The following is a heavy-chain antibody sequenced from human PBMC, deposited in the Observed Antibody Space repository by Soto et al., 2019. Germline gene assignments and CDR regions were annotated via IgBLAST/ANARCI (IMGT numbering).Heavy chain of an antibody. CDR3: TRGDSSSWRPHFDY. CDR1: GASIRSYY. D-gene: IGHD6-13*01. Sequence: SKTLSLTCTVSGASIRSYYWSWIRQPPGKGLEWIGFIHHSGSTNYNPSLKSRLTMSVDTSKNQFSLKLSSVTVADTAVYYCTRGDSSSWRPHFDYWGQGTLVT. V-gene: IGHV4-59*01. J-gene: IGHJ4*02. CDR2: IHHSGST.